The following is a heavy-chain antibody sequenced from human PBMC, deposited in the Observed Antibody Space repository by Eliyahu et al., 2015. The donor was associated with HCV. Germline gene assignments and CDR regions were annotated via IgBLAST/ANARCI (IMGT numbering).Heavy chain of an antibody. Sequence: QVQLVQSGAEVKKPGASVKVSCKASGYTFTSYYMHWVRQAPGQGLEWMGIINPSGGSTSYAQKFQGRVTMTRDTSTSTVYMELSSLRSEDTAVYYCARPLTYYYDSSGSNWGVDAFDIWGQGTMVTVSS. CDR1: GYTFTSYY. D-gene: IGHD3-22*01. J-gene: IGHJ3*02. CDR2: INPSGGST. V-gene: IGHV1-46*01. CDR3: ARPLTYYYDSSGSNWGVDAFDI.